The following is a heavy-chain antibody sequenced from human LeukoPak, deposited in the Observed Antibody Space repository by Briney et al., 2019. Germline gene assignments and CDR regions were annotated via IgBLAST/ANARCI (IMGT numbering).Heavy chain of an antibody. CDR3: ARLNWNYEYFDY. V-gene: IGHV4-38-2*01. CDR1: GYSISSGYY. CDR2: IYHSGST. J-gene: IGHJ4*02. D-gene: IGHD1-7*01. Sequence: SETLSLTCAVSGYSISSGYYWGWIRQPPGKGLEWIGSIYHSGSTYYNPSLKSRVTISVDTSKNQFSLKLSSVTAADTAVYYCARLNWNYEYFDYWGQGTLVTVSS.